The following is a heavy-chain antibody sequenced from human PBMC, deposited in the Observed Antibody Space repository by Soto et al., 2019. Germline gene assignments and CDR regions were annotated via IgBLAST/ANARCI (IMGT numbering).Heavy chain of an antibody. CDR3: ARDRGGSGSYYRVSLNWFDP. Sequence: SETLSLTCTVSGGSISSYYWSWIRQPPGKGLEWIGYIYYSGSTNYNPSLKSRVTISVDTSKNQFSLKLSSVTAADTAVYYCARDRGGSGSYYRVSLNWFDPWGQGTLVTVSS. J-gene: IGHJ5*02. CDR1: GGSISSYY. V-gene: IGHV4-59*01. D-gene: IGHD3-10*01. CDR2: IYYSGST.